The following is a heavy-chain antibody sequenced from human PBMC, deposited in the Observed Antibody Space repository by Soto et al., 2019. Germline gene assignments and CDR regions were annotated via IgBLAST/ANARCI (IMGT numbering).Heavy chain of an antibody. CDR1: GYSFTSYD. D-gene: IGHD6-19*01. Sequence: ASVKVSCKASGYSFTSYDIIWVREATGQGLEWIGWMNPSTGNTDSAEKFQGRLTMTRNTSISTVYMELSSLSFEDTAVYYCARGRIIVAGGFDPWGQGTLLTVSS. CDR2: MNPSTGNT. V-gene: IGHV1-8*01. CDR3: ARGRIIVAGGFDP. J-gene: IGHJ5*02.